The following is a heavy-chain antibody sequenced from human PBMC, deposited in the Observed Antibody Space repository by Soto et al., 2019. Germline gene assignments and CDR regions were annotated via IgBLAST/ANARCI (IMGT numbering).Heavy chain of an antibody. CDR1: GFTFSSYG. V-gene: IGHV3-30*18. D-gene: IGHD5-18*01. CDR2: ISYDGSNK. Sequence: GGSLRLSCAASGFTFSSYGMHWVRQAPGKGLEWVAVISYDGSNKYYADSVKGRFTISRDNSKNTLYLQMNSLRAEDTAVYYCAKGSTAMTYFDYWGQGTLVTSPQ. CDR3: AKGSTAMTYFDY. J-gene: IGHJ4*02.